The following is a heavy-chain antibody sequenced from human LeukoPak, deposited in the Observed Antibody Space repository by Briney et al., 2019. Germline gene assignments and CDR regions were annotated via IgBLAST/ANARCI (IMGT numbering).Heavy chain of an antibody. V-gene: IGHV3-7*01. Sequence: PGGSLRLSCATSAFTFSDYWMSWVRQTPGKGLEWVANIREDGSEKYYVDSVKGRFTISRDNAKNSLFLQMNSLRAEDTAVYYCARDGPWIQLWRLGSFDYWGQGILVTVSS. J-gene: IGHJ4*02. D-gene: IGHD5-18*01. CDR1: AFTFSDYW. CDR3: ARDGPWIQLWRLGSFDY. CDR2: IREDGSEK.